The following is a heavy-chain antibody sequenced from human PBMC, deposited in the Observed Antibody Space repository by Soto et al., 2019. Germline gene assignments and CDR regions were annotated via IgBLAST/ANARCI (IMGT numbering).Heavy chain of an antibody. Sequence: PSETLSLTCAVSGGSISSGGYSWSWIRQPPGKGLEWIGYIYHSGSTYYNPSLKSRVTISVDTSKNQFSLKLSSVTAADTAVYYCARDTVWFGDHSGEYYYYGMDVWGQGTTVTVSS. V-gene: IGHV4-30-2*01. D-gene: IGHD3-10*01. J-gene: IGHJ6*02. CDR1: GGSISSGGYS. CDR3: ARDTVWFGDHSGEYYYYGMDV. CDR2: IYHSGST.